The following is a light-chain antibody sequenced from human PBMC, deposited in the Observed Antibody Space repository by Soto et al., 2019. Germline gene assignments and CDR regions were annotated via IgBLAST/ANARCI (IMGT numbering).Light chain of an antibody. CDR1: QRISTY. V-gene: IGKV1-39*01. CDR2: AAS. J-gene: IGKJ5*01. Sequence: DILMTQSPSSLSASVGDRVTITCRAGQRISTYLNWYQHKPGKAPKLLIYAASSLQSGVPSRFSGSGFGTDFTLTISSLQPEDSAIYYCQQADTFPITFGQGTRLEIK. CDR3: QQADTFPIT.